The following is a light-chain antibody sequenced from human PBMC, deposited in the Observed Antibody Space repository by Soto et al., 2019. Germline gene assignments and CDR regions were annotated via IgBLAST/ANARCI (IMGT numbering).Light chain of an antibody. CDR3: SSYRSSSTPVV. Sequence: QSVLTQPASVSGSPGQSITISCTGTSSDVGGYNYVSWYQQHPGKAPKLMISEVSNRPSGVSNRFSGSKSGNTASLTISGLQAEHEAEYYCSSYRSSSTPVVFGGGTKVTVL. V-gene: IGLV2-14*01. CDR1: SSDVGGYNY. J-gene: IGLJ2*01. CDR2: EVS.